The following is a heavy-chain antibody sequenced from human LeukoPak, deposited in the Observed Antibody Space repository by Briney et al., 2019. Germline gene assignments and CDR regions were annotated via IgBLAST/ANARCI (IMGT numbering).Heavy chain of an antibody. D-gene: IGHD3-22*01. Sequence: SETLSLSCSDSGGSTSRGNNYGRWIRQHPGKGLEWIGYIYYSGSTYYNASLKSRVTISVDTYNNQFSLKLISVTAADTAVYYCAREPLFYDISGHHALRLWGQGTMVTVSS. V-gene: IGHV4-30-4*01. J-gene: IGHJ3*01. CDR1: GGSTSRGNNY. CDR2: IYYSGST. CDR3: AREPLFYDISGHHALRL.